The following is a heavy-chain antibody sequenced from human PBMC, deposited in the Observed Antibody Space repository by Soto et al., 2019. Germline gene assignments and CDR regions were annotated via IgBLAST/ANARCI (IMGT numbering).Heavy chain of an antibody. CDR2: IYHSGST. Sequence: PSETLSLTCAVSGGSISSGGYSWTWIRQPPGKGLEWIGYIYHSGSTYYNPSLKSRVTISVDRSKNQFSLKLSSVTAADTAVYFCAREYYYDSRGYYYSGLDVWGQGTTVTVSS. D-gene: IGHD3-22*01. J-gene: IGHJ6*02. CDR3: AREYYYDSRGYYYSGLDV. CDR1: GGSISSGGYS. V-gene: IGHV4-30-2*02.